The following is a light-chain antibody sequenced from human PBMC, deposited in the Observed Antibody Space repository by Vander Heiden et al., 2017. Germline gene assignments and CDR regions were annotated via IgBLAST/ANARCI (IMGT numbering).Light chain of an antibody. CDR2: DAS. CDR3: QQYDNLRPLST. J-gene: IGKJ2*01. Sequence: DIQMTQSPSSLSASVGDRVTITCQASQDINNHLNWYLQKPRKAPKLLIFDASNSETGAGSRFSGSGSGTDFNFTISSLQPEGIATYYCQQYDNLRPLSTFGQGTKVEIK. CDR1: QDINNH. V-gene: IGKV1-33*01.